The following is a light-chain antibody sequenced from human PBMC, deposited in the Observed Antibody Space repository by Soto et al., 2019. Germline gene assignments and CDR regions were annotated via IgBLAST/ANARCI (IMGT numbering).Light chain of an antibody. CDR1: QSVATN. J-gene: IGKJ1*01. V-gene: IGKV3-15*01. CDR3: QHYSVWPPT. CDR2: GAS. Sequence: EIVMTQSPATLSVSPGERATHSCGASQSVATNLAWYQQIPGQAPRLLIYGASTRATGIPARFSGSGSETDFTLTISSLQSEDFAVYYCQHYSVWPPTFGRGTKVDI.